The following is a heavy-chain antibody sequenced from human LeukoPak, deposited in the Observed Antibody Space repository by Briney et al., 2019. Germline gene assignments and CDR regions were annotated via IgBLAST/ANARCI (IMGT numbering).Heavy chain of an antibody. V-gene: IGHV1-3*01. CDR1: GYTSTSYA. J-gene: IGHJ6*02. Sequence: ASVKVSCKASGYTSTSYAMHWVRQAPGQRLEWMGWINAGNGNTKYSQKFQGRVTITRDTSASTAYMELSSLRSEDTAVYYCARDLGGHYGMDVWGQGTTVTVSS. CDR2: INAGNGNT. CDR3: ARDLGGHYGMDV. D-gene: IGHD3-16*01.